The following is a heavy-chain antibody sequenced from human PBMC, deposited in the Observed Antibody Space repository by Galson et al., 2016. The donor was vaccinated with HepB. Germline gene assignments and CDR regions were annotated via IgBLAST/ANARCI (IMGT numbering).Heavy chain of an antibody. CDR2: IWYDGSNK. CDR1: GLTFSNYG. Sequence: SLRLSCAASGLTFSNYGMHWVRQAPGKGLEWVAVIWYDGSNKYYADSVKGRFTISRDNSKNTLYLQMNSLRAEDTAVYYCARGYSSSWYLYYFDHWGQGTLVTVSS. CDR3: ARGYSSSWYLYYFDH. D-gene: IGHD6-13*01. V-gene: IGHV3-33*01. J-gene: IGHJ4*02.